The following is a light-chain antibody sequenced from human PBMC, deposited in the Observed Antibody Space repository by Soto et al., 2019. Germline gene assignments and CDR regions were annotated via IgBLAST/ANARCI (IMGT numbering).Light chain of an antibody. V-gene: IGKV1-12*01. Sequence: DIQMTQSPSSVSASVGDRVTITCRSSEDISTWLAWYQQKPGKAPKLLIYAASSLQSEVPSRFSGSGSGTDFTLTISSLQPEDFATCYCQHADSFPLITFGQGTRLEIK. CDR1: EDISTW. CDR3: QHADSFPLIT. J-gene: IGKJ5*01. CDR2: AAS.